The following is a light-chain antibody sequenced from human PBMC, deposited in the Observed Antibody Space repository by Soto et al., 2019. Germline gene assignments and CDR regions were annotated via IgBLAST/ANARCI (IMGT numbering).Light chain of an antibody. CDR2: SAS. J-gene: IGKJ4*01. V-gene: IGKV1-16*02. CDR1: QGIRNY. CDR3: QQYLFYPLT. Sequence: DLHLTQSPSSLSASVGDRVTITCRASQGIRNYLGWFQQKPGKAPKSLIHSASSLQSGVPSKFSGSGSGTDFTLTISSLEPEDFATYYCQQYLFYPLTFGGGTKVEI.